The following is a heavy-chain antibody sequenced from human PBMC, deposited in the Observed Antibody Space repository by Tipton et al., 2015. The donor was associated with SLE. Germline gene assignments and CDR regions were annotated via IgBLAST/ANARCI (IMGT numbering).Heavy chain of an antibody. V-gene: IGHV1-18*03. CDR3: ARAVTTGLYWYFDL. J-gene: IGHJ2*01. D-gene: IGHD4-17*01. CDR2: ISTYNGNT. CDR1: AYTFTTYS. Sequence: QLVQSGPEVKNPGASVKVSCKASAYTFTTYSISWVRQAPGQGLEWMGWISTYNGNTNYAQKLQGRVTMTTDTSTSTAYMELRSLRSDDMAVYYCARAVTTGLYWYFDLWGRGTLVTVSS.